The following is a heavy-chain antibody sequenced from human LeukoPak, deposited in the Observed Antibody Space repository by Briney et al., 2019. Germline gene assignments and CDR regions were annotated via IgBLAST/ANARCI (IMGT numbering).Heavy chain of an antibody. CDR3: APRGYYDSSP. CDR2: INHSGST. D-gene: IGHD3-22*01. V-gene: IGHV4-34*08. J-gene: IGHJ5*02. CDR1: GFTFSSYA. Sequence: LRLSCAASGFTFSSYAMSWIRQPPGKGLEWIGEINHSGSTNYNPSLKSRVTISVDTSKNQFSLKLSSVTAADTAVYYCAPRGYYDSSPWGQGTLVTVSS.